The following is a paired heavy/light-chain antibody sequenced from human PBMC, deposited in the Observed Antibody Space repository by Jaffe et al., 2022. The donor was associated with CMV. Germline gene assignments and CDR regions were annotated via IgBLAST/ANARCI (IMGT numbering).Light chain of an antibody. J-gene: IGLJ3*02. V-gene: IGLV1-47*01. CDR1: SSNIGGNY. Sequence: QSVLTQPPSASGTPGQRVTISCSGGSSNIGGNYVYWYQQLPGTAPKLLIYRNNQRPSGVPDRFSGSKSGTSASLAISGLRSEDEATYYCAAWDDSLWVFGGGTKLTVL. CDR3: AAWDDSLWV. CDR2: RNN.
Heavy chain of an antibody. CDR2: IIGSGGIT. Sequence: EVQLLESGGGLVQPGGSLRLSCAASGFTFSTYAMTWVRQTPGKGLEWVSGIIGSGGITYYADSVKGRFTVSRDNSKNTLYLQMDSLRAEDTALYYCAKIYSYAVNDAFDIWGQGTMVTVSS. CDR1: GFTFSTYA. J-gene: IGHJ3*02. D-gene: IGHD5-18*01. CDR3: AKIYSYAVNDAFDI. V-gene: IGHV3-23*01.